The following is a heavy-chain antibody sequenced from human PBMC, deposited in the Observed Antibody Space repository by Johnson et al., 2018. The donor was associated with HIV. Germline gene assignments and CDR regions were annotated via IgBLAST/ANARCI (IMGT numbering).Heavy chain of an antibody. Sequence: QVQLVESGGGVVQPGGSLRLSCAASGFTFSSYGMHWVRQAPGKGLEWVAFIRYDGSNKYYADSVKGRFTISRDNAKNSLYLQMNSLRAEDTALYYCARKENWPSPGAFDIWGQGIMVTVSS. CDR1: GFTFSSYG. D-gene: IGHD1-1*01. CDR2: IRYDGSNK. J-gene: IGHJ3*02. CDR3: ARKENWPSPGAFDI. V-gene: IGHV3-30*02.